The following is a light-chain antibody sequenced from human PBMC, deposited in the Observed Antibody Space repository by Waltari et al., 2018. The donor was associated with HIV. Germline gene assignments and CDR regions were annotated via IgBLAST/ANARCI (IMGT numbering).Light chain of an antibody. CDR3: QQRSNWPPVT. CDR1: QNIGNY. V-gene: IGKV3-11*01. CDR2: DAS. Sequence: EIVLTQSPGALSLSQGERATLSCRASQNIGNYLAWYQQKPGQAPRLLIYDASTRASGIPARFSGSGSGTDFTLTISSLEPEDVAVYYCQQRSNWPPVTFGQGTRLEI. J-gene: IGKJ5*01.